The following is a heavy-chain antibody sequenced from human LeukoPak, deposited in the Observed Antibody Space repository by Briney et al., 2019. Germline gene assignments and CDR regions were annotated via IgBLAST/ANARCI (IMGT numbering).Heavy chain of an antibody. CDR1: GFTFDDYG. CDR3: ARDPYSGNYGDYYYYYMDV. Sequence: GGSLRLSCAASGFTFDDYGMSWVRQAPGKGLEWVSSITSSSSYIYYADSVKGRFTISRDNAKSSLYLQMNSLRDEDTAVYYCARDPYSGNYGDYYYYYMDVWGKGTTVTISS. CDR2: ITSSSSYI. V-gene: IGHV3-21*01. D-gene: IGHD1-26*01. J-gene: IGHJ6*03.